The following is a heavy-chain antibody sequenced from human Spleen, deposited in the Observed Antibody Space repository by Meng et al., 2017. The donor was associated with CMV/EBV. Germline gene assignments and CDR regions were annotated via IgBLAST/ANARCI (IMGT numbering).Heavy chain of an antibody. V-gene: IGHV3-49*04. Sequence: GGSLRLSCAASGFTFSSYAMSWVRQAPGKGLEWVGLIRTKTYGGTTEYAASVKGRFTISRDDSKSIAYLQVSSLKTEDTAVYYCTRDRGPGSGTYYYYYGMDVWGQGTTVTVSS. J-gene: IGHJ6*02. D-gene: IGHD3-10*01. CDR2: IRTKTYGGTT. CDR3: TRDRGPGSGTYYYYYGMDV. CDR1: GFTFSSYA.